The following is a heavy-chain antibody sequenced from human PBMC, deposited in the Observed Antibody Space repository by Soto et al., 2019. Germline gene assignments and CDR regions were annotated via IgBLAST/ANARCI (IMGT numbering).Heavy chain of an antibody. D-gene: IGHD2-8*01. CDR1: GFTFSSYE. Sequence: GGSLRLSCAASGFTFSSYEMNWVRQAPGKGLEWVSYINSSGSTIYYADSVKGRFTISRDNAKNSLYLQMNSLRAEDTAVYYCARDARLGMVGYYYGMDVWGQGTTVTVSS. V-gene: IGHV3-48*03. CDR2: INSSGSTI. CDR3: ARDARLGMVGYYYGMDV. J-gene: IGHJ6*02.